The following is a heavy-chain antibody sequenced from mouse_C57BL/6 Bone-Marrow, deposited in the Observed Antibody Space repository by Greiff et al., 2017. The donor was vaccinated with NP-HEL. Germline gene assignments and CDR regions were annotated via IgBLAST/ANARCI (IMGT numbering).Heavy chain of an antibody. J-gene: IGHJ2*01. Sequence: QVQLQQSGPELVKPGASVKISCKASGYAFSSSWMNWVKQRPGKGLEWIGRIYPGDGDTNYNGKFKGKATLTADKSSSTAYMQLSSLTSEDSAVYFCARSGRGKNYWGQGTTLTVSS. CDR3: ARSGRGKNY. CDR2: IYPGDGDT. CDR1: GYAFSSSW. V-gene: IGHV1-82*01. D-gene: IGHD2-1*01.